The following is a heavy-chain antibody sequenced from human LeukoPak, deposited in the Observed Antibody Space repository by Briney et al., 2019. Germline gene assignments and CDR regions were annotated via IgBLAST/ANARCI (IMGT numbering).Heavy chain of an antibody. CDR1: GFTFSSYS. D-gene: IGHD5-24*01. CDR2: IRYDGSNK. Sequence: HPGGSLRLSCAASGFTFSSYSMNWVRQAPGKGLEWVAFIRYDGSNKYYADSVKGRFTISRDNSKNTLYLQMNSLRAEDTAVYYCAMFPDSPLRRDGYNSWGQGTLVTVSS. J-gene: IGHJ4*02. CDR3: AMFPDSPLRRDGYNS. V-gene: IGHV3-30*02.